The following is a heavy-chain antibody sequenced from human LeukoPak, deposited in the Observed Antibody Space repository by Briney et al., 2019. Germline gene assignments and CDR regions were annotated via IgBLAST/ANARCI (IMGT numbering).Heavy chain of an antibody. D-gene: IGHD5-12*01. CDR3: ARVGYSGYLYYFDY. Sequence: SETLSLTCTVSGYSISSGYYWGWIRQPPGKGLEWIGSIYHSGSTYYNPSLKSRVTISVDTSKNQFSLKLSSVTAADTAVYYCARVGYSGYLYYFDYWGQGTLVTVSS. J-gene: IGHJ4*02. CDR1: GYSISSGYY. V-gene: IGHV4-38-2*02. CDR2: IYHSGST.